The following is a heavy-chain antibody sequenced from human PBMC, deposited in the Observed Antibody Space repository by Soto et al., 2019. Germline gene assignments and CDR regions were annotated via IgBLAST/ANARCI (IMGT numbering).Heavy chain of an antibody. J-gene: IGHJ4*02. CDR2: ISSDGNNK. CDR3: VGGQFFGDY. Sequence: QVQLVESGGGVVQPGRSLRLSCAASGFTFSSYGMQWVRQAPGKGLEWVAVISSDGNNKYYADSVKGRFTISRDNSKNTLYRQMNSLRPEDTAVYYCVGGQFFGDYWGQGTLVTVSS. V-gene: IGHV3-30*03. CDR1: GFTFSSYG. D-gene: IGHD3-16*01.